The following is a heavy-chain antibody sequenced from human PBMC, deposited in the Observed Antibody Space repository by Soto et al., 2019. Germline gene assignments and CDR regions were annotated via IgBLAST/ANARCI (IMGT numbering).Heavy chain of an antibody. J-gene: IGHJ4*02. CDR3: ARYRREAVAGYTLDN. V-gene: IGHV4-59*01. CDR2: VYNSGST. Sequence: SETLSLTCTVSGGSISSNYWTWIRQPPGKGLEWIGYVYNSGSTNYNPSLKSRVTISEDTSKSQFSLKVNSMAAADTAVYYCARYRREAVAGYTLDNWGQGILVTVSS. D-gene: IGHD6-13*01. CDR1: GGSISSNY.